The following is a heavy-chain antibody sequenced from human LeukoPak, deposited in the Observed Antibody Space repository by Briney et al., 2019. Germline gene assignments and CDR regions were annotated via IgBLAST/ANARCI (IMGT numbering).Heavy chain of an antibody. CDR2: INHSGST. CDR1: GGSFSDYY. J-gene: IGHJ4*02. D-gene: IGHD1-1*01. CDR3: ARGAPGTTYVIDY. V-gene: IGHV4-34*01. Sequence: SETLSLTCAVYGGSFSDYYWNWIRQPPGKGLEWIGKINHSGSTNYNPSLKSRVTISVDTSKNQFSLSLYSVTAADTAVYYCARGAPGTTYVIDYWGQGTLVTVSS.